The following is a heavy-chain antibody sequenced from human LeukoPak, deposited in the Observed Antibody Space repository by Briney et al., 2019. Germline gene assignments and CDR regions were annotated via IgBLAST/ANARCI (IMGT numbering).Heavy chain of an antibody. CDR2: IDPGDSYT. J-gene: IGHJ4*02. CDR1: GSSFTSNW. V-gene: IGHV5-10-1*01. Sequence: GAALKISCTGSGSSFTSNWISWVRPKPGKGLGWMGRIDPGDSYTNYSPSFQGHVTISADKSISTAYLQWSSLKASDTAMYYCARGGYSSNWSPYHFDYWGQGTLVTVSS. D-gene: IGHD6-13*01. CDR3: ARGGYSSNWSPYHFDY.